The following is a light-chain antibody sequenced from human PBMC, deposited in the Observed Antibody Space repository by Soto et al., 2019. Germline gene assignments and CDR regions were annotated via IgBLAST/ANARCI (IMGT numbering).Light chain of an antibody. Sequence: EIVLTQSPATLSLSPGERATLSCRASQSVSSSLAWYQQKPGQTPRLLIYDVSNRATGIPARFSGSGSGTDFTLTVSSLEPEDFAVYYCQQRSNWPLTFGVGTKVEIK. J-gene: IGKJ4*01. CDR2: DVS. V-gene: IGKV3-11*01. CDR3: QQRSNWPLT. CDR1: QSVSSS.